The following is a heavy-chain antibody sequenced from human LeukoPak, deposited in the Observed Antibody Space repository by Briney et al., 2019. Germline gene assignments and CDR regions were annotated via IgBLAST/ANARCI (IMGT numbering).Heavy chain of an antibody. CDR1: GFTFSSYS. CDR2: ISGSSRHI. Sequence: GGSLRLSCAASGFTFSSYSMNWVRQAPGKGLEGVSSISGSSRHIYYADSVKGRFTIFRDDAKNSLFLQMDSLRVEDTAMYYCVRDFSTVTTAYLHHWGQGTLLTVSS. D-gene: IGHD4-17*01. J-gene: IGHJ1*01. V-gene: IGHV3-21*04. CDR3: VRDFSTVTTAYLHH.